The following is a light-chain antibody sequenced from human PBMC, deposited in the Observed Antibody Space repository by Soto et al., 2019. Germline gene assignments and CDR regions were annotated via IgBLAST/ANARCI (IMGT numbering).Light chain of an antibody. CDR1: QSITTF. J-gene: IGKJ4*01. Sequence: DIQMTQSPSTLSASIGDRATITCRASQSITTFLAWYQQKPGKAPQILIYDASKLEPGVPSRLSGGGSGTEFTLTISSLQPDDFATYYCQQYSTYPLTFGGGTRVEIK. V-gene: IGKV1-5*01. CDR2: DAS. CDR3: QQYSTYPLT.